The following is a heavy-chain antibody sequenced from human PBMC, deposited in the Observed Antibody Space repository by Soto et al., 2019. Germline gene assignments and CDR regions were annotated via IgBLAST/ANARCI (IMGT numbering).Heavy chain of an antibody. CDR3: ARGRGYSYGPYYFDY. J-gene: IGHJ4*02. CDR1: GGSISSEGYY. D-gene: IGHD5-18*01. CDR2: IYYSGTT. V-gene: IGHV4-31*03. Sequence: SETLSLTCTVSGGSISSEGYYWSWFRQLPGKGLEWIGDIYYSGTTYHNPSLRSRLTISGDASKNQFSLKLSSVTAADTALYYCARGRGYSYGPYYFDYWGQGXLVTVSS.